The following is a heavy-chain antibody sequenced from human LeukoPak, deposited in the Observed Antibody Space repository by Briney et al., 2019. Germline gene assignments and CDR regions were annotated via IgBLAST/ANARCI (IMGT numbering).Heavy chain of an antibody. D-gene: IGHD6-19*01. J-gene: IGHJ6*02. Sequence: SETLSLTCAVYGGSFSGYYWSWIRQPPGKGLEWIGEINHSGSTNYNPSLKSRVTISVDTSKNQFSLKLSSVTAADTAVYHCATLKGAVAGSYYYYGMDVWGQGTTVTVSS. V-gene: IGHV4-34*01. CDR1: GGSFSGYY. CDR3: ATLKGAVAGSYYYYGMDV. CDR2: INHSGST.